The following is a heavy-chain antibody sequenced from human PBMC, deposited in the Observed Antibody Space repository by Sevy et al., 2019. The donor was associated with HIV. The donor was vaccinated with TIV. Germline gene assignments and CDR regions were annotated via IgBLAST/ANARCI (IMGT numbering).Heavy chain of an antibody. Sequence: GGSLRLSCATSGFTFGTHAMNWVRQAPGKGLEWVSGISGSGGSTYYADSVKGRFTISRDKSKKTLYLQVNSLRAEDTAVYYCAKGVYDFWSGRSDIFDIWGQGTMVTVSS. CDR3: AKGVYDFWSGRSDIFDI. J-gene: IGHJ3*02. CDR2: ISGSGGST. V-gene: IGHV3-23*01. D-gene: IGHD3-3*01. CDR1: GFTFGTHA.